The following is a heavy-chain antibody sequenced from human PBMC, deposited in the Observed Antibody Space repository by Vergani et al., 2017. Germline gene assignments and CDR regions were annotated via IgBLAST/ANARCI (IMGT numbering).Heavy chain of an antibody. V-gene: IGHV1-69*04. CDR2: IIPILGIA. CDR3: VRDLEYYYDSSGYYF. D-gene: IGHD3-22*01. J-gene: IGHJ3*01. Sequence: QVQLVQSGAEVKKPGSSVKVSCKASGGTFSSYAISWVRQAPGQGLEWMGRIIPILGIANYAQKFQGRVTITADKSTSTAYMELSSLRSEDTAVYYCVRDLEYYYDSSGYYFWGQGTMVTVSS. CDR1: GGTFSSYA.